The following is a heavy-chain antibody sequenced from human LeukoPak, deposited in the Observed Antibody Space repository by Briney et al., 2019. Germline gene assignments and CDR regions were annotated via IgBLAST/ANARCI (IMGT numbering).Heavy chain of an antibody. J-gene: IGHJ4*02. V-gene: IGHV3-21*01. CDR2: ISSSSGYI. D-gene: IGHD4-17*01. CDR1: GFTFSGYS. CDR3: ARDWGDDYGDYVDY. Sequence: PGGSLRLSCAASGFTFSGYSMNWVRQAPGKGLEWVSSISSSSGYIYYADSVKGRFTISRDNAKNSLYLQMDSLRVEDTAVYYCARDWGDDYGDYVDYWGQGTLVIVSS.